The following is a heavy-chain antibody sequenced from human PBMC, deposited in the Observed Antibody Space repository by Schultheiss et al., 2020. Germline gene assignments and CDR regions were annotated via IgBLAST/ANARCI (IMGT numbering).Heavy chain of an antibody. CDR1: GFTFSSYA. J-gene: IGHJ4*02. CDR3: ARDRGWLLDFDY. D-gene: IGHD1-26*01. CDR2: IKQAGSEK. Sequence: GGSLRLSCTASGFTFSSYAMHWVRQAPGKGLEWVANIKQAGSEKNYVDSVKGRFTISRDNSKNTLYLQMNSLRAEDTAVYYCARDRGWLLDFDYWGQGTLVTVSS. V-gene: IGHV3-7*01.